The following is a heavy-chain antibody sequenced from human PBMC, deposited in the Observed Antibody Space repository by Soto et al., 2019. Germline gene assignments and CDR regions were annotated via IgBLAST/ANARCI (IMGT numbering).Heavy chain of an antibody. D-gene: IGHD2-8*01. CDR3: ARRALPQCINGVCYKDGFWDY. J-gene: IGHJ4*02. Sequence: TSETLSLTCTVSGGSVSSGGYYWSWIRQHPGTGLEWIGYIYYSGTTYFNPSLKSRASISLDTSKNEFSLKLTSVTAADTAVYYCARRALPQCINGVCYKDGFWDYWGQGALVTVSS. CDR2: IYYSGTT. CDR1: GGSVSSGGYY. V-gene: IGHV4-31*03.